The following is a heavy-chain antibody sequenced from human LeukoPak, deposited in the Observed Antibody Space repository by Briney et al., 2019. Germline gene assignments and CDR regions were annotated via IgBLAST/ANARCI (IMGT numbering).Heavy chain of an antibody. CDR3: AKEVDRHFDLKY. V-gene: IGHV1-69*01. CDR2: IIPIFGTA. D-gene: IGHD3-22*01. Sequence: GASVKVSCKASGGTFSSYAISWVRQAPGQGLEWMGGIIPIFGTANYAQKFQGRVTITADESTSTAYMELSSLRSEDTAVYYCAKEVDRHFDLKYWGQGALVTVSS. CDR1: GGTFSSYA. J-gene: IGHJ4*02.